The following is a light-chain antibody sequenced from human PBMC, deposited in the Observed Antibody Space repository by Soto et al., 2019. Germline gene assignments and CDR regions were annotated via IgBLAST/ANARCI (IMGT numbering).Light chain of an antibody. CDR3: QQYNNWPPIT. J-gene: IGKJ5*01. CDR2: GVS. Sequence: EIVLTQSPGTLSLSPGERATLYCRSSQTVNANFLAWYQQKPGQAPRLLIYGVSNRATGIPARFSGSGSGTEFTLTISSLQSEDFAVYYCQQYNNWPPITFGQGTRLEIK. V-gene: IGKV3-15*01. CDR1: QTVNAN.